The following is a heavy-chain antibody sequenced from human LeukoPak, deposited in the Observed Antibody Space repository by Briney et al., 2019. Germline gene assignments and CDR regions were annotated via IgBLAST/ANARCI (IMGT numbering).Heavy chain of an antibody. V-gene: IGHV4-34*01. CDR3: ARVYRNLWYSSGWYEFRREFDP. Sequence: SETLSLTCAVYGGSFSGYYWSWIRQPPGKGLEWIGEINHSGSTNYNPSLKSRVTISVDTSKNQFSLKLSSVTAADTAVYYCARVYRNLWYSSGWYEFRREFDPWGQGTLVTVSS. D-gene: IGHD6-19*01. CDR1: GGSFSGYY. J-gene: IGHJ5*02. CDR2: INHSGST.